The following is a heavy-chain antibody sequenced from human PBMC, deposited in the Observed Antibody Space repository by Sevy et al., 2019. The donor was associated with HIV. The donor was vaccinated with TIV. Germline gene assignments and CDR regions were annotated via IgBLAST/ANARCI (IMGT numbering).Heavy chain of an antibody. J-gene: IGHJ4*02. CDR1: GFTFSSYW. Sequence: GGSVRLSCAASGFTFSSYWMSWVRQAPGKGLEWVANIKQDGSEKYYVDSVKGRFTISRDNAKNSLYLQMNSLRAEDTAVYYCARVPYGGNLHFDYWGQGTLVTVSS. CDR3: ARVPYGGNLHFDY. CDR2: IKQDGSEK. V-gene: IGHV3-7*01. D-gene: IGHD4-17*01.